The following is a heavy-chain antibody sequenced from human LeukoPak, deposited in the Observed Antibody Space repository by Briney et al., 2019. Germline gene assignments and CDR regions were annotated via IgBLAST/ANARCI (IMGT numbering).Heavy chain of an antibody. D-gene: IGHD6-6*01. Sequence: GGSLRLSCAASGFTFSNYAMSWVRQAPGKGLEWVSGISGSGGTTYYADSVRGRFTISRDNSKNTLYLQVNSLRAEDTAIYYCARQNGDSSSYYFDYWGQGTLVTVSS. CDR2: ISGSGGTT. J-gene: IGHJ4*02. V-gene: IGHV3-23*01. CDR3: ARQNGDSSSYYFDY. CDR1: GFTFSNYA.